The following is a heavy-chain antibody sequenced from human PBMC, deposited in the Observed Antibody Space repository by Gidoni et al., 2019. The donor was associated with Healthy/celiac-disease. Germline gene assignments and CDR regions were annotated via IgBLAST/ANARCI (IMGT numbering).Heavy chain of an antibody. Sequence: EVQLVESGGGLVQPGGSLRLSCAASGFTFSSYWMHWVRQAPGKGLVWVSRINSDGSSTSYADSVKGRFTSSRDNAKNTLYLQMNSLRAEDTAVYYCASFSSGWYGGDYWGQGTMVTVSS. CDR1: GFTFSSYW. V-gene: IGHV3-74*01. J-gene: IGHJ4*02. D-gene: IGHD6-19*01. CDR3: ASFSSGWYGGDY. CDR2: INSDGSST.